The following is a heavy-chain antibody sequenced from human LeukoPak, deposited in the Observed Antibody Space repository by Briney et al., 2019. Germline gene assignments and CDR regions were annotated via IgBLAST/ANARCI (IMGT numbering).Heavy chain of an antibody. CDR1: GGTFSSYA. J-gene: IGHJ4*02. CDR2: IIPIFGTA. CDR3: ARDDKKEGGYYSGY. D-gene: IGHD3-22*01. V-gene: IGHV1-69*05. Sequence: ASVKVSCKASGGTFSSYAISWVRQAPGQGLEWMGRIIPIFGTANYAQKFQGRVTITTDESTSTAYMELSSLRSEDTAVYYCARDDKKEGGYYSGYRGQGTLVTVSS.